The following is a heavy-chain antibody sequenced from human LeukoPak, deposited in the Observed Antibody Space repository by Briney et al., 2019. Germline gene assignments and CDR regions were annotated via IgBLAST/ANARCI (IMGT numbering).Heavy chain of an antibody. V-gene: IGHV3-23*01. CDR2: IGAGGGST. Sequence: GGSLRLSCAASGFTFSSYAMNWVRQAPGKGLEWVSGIGAGGGSTFYADSVRGRFTISRDDSNNILNLQMNSLGAEDTALYYCAKYLWSGRSFDYWGQGTLVTVSS. J-gene: IGHJ4*02. CDR1: GFTFSSYA. CDR3: AKYLWSGRSFDY. D-gene: IGHD3-3*01.